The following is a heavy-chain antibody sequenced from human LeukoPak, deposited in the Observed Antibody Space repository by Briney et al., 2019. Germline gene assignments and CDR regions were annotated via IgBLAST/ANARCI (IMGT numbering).Heavy chain of an antibody. CDR3: ARARFLEWSYDY. D-gene: IGHD3-3*01. V-gene: IGHV4-59*10. J-gene: IGHJ4*02. CDR1: GGSFSGYY. CDR2: IYTSGST. Sequence: PSETLSLTCAVYGGSFSGYYWNWIRQPAGEGLEWIGRIYTSGSTNYNPSLKSRVTMSVDTSKNQFSLKLTSVTAADTAVYYCARARFLEWSYDYWGQGTLVTVSS.